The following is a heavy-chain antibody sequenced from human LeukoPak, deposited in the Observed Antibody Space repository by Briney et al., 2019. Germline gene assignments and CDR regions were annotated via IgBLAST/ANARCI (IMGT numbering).Heavy chain of an antibody. Sequence: PGGSLRLSCAASEFTFSNVWMSWVRQAPGKGLEWVGGIKSKIDGGTTDYAAPVKGRFTISRDDSIKTLYLQMNSLKTEDTAVYYCTTVNSSGYYRGDSDYWGQGTLVTVSS. V-gene: IGHV3-15*01. D-gene: IGHD3-22*01. CDR3: TTVNSSGYYRGDSDY. J-gene: IGHJ4*02. CDR1: EFTFSNVW. CDR2: IKSKIDGGTT.